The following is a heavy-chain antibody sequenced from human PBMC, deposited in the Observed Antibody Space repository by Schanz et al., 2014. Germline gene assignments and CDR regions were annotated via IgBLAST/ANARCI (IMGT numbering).Heavy chain of an antibody. Sequence: DVQLLESGGGLVQPGGSLRLSCAASAFALNNYDMTWVRQAPGKGLEWVSCIRGSGGSTLYADSVQGRFTISRDDSKNTVYLQMNSLRAEDTALYFCATDYSGGGCHIWGQGTMVTVSS. CDR3: ATDYSGGGCHI. CDR1: AFALNNYD. J-gene: IGHJ3*02. CDR2: IRGSGGST. V-gene: IGHV3-23*01. D-gene: IGHD6-19*01.